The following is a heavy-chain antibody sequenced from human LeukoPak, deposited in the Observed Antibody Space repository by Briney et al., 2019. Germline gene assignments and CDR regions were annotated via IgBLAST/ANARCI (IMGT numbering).Heavy chain of an antibody. CDR2: INPNSGGT. D-gene: IGHD3-3*01. V-gene: IGHV1-2*02. CDR1: GYTFTGYY. Sequence: ASVKVSCKASGYTFTGYYMHWVRQAPGQGLEWMGWINPNSGGTNYAQKFQGRVTMTRDTSISTAYMELSRLRSDDTAVYYCARGDAYYDFWSAYSNGLGYWGQGTLVTVSS. CDR3: ARGDAYYDFWSAYSNGLGY. J-gene: IGHJ4*02.